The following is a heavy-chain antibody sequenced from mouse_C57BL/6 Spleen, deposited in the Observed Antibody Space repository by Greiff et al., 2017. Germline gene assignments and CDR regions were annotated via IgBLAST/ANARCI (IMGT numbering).Heavy chain of an antibody. CDR1: GYTFTDYE. CDR2: IDPETGGT. V-gene: IGHV1-15*01. CDR3: TRSAYYSNYWFAY. D-gene: IGHD2-5*01. Sequence: QVQLKESGAELVRPGASVTLSCKASGYTFTDYEMHWVKQTPVHGLEWIGAIDPETGGTAYNQKFKGKAILTADKSSSTAYMELRSLTSEDSAVYYCTRSAYYSNYWFAYWGQGTLVTVAA. J-gene: IGHJ3*01.